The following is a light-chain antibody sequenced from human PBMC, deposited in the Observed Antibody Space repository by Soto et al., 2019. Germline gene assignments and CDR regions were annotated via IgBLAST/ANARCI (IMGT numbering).Light chain of an antibody. V-gene: IGKV3-20*01. J-gene: IGKJ2*01. CDR2: GAS. CDR3: QQYGTSPPNT. CDR1: QSVSSSY. Sequence: EIVLTQSPGTLSLSPGERATLSCRASQSVSSSYLAWYQHKPGQAPRVLIYGASSRATGIPDRFSGSGSGTDFTLTISRLEPEDFAVYFCQQYGTSPPNTFGQGTKVEIK.